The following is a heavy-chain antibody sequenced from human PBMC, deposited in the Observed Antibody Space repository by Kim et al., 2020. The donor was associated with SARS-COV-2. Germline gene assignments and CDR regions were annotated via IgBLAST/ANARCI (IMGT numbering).Heavy chain of an antibody. D-gene: IGHD3-22*01. J-gene: IGHJ4*02. CDR2: INPVDSDT. CDR1: GYSFSFYW. CDR3: ARRGSTGSYEGTFDY. Sequence: GESLKISCKSSGYSFSFYWIGWVRQMPGKGLEWMGIINPVDSDTRYGPSFQGQVTFSVDKSISTAYMQWRSLKASDTAMYFCARRGSTGSYEGTFDYWGQGTPVTVSA. V-gene: IGHV5-51*01.